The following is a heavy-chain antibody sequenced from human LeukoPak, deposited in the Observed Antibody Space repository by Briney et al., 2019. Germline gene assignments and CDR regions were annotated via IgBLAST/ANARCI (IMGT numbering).Heavy chain of an antibody. CDR3: TYGSGAQNWFDP. CDR1: GGTFSSYA. D-gene: IGHD3-10*01. J-gene: IGHJ5*02. Sequence: SVKLSCKASGGTFSSYAISWVRQAPGQGLEWMGGIIPIFGTANYAQKFQGRVTITADESTSTAYMELGSLRSEDTAVYYCTYGSGAQNWFDPWGQGTLVTVSS. CDR2: IIPIFGTA. V-gene: IGHV1-69*13.